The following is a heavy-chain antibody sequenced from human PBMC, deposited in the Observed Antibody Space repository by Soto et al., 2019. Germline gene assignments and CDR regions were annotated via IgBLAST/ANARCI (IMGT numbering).Heavy chain of an antibody. CDR1: GGSISSYY. CDR2: IYYSGST. D-gene: IGHD5-12*01. J-gene: IGHJ4*02. V-gene: IGHV4-59*12. Sequence: SETLSLTCTVSGGSISSYYWSWIRQPPGKGLEWIGNIYYSGSTKYNPSLKSRVIISVDTSKNQFSLKLSSVTAADTAVYYCARGPWGWLQLPLYYFDYWGQGTLVTVS. CDR3: ARGPWGWLQLPLYYFDY.